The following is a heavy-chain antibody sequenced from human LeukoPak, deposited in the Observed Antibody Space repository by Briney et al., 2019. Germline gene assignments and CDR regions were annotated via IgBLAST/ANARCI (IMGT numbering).Heavy chain of an antibody. CDR1: GFTFSSYE. V-gene: IGHV3-48*03. CDR2: ISSSGSTI. CDR3: ASQDYRYYFDY. Sequence: GGSLRLSRAASGFTFSSYEMNWVRQAPGKGLEWVSYISSSGSTIYYADSAKGRFTISRDNAKNSLYLQMNSLRAEDTAVYYCASQDYRYYFDYWGQGTLVTVSS. D-gene: IGHD4/OR15-4a*01. J-gene: IGHJ4*02.